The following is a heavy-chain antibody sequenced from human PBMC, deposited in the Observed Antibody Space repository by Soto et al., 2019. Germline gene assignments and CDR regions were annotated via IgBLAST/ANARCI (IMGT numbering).Heavy chain of an antibody. J-gene: IGHJ3*02. CDR2: ISYDGSNK. V-gene: IGHV3-30*18. D-gene: IGHD6-19*01. CDR1: GFTFSSYG. Sequence: QVQLVESGGGVVQPGRSLRLSCAASGFTFSSYGMHWVRQAPGKGLEWVAVISYDGSNKYYADSVKGRFTISRDNSKNTLYLQMNSLRAEDTAVYYCAKDVHMWGYSSGEYLGIDAFDIWGQGTMVTVSS. CDR3: AKDVHMWGYSSGEYLGIDAFDI.